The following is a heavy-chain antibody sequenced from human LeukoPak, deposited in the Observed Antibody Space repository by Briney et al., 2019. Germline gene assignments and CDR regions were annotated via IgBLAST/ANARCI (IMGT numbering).Heavy chain of an antibody. D-gene: IGHD3-9*01. V-gene: IGHV3-21*01. CDR3: ARVALDYDILTGYHTLDY. CDR1: GFTFSSYS. Sequence: GRSLRLSCAASGFTFSSYSMNWVRQAPGKGLEWVSSISSSSSYIYYADSVKGRFTISRDNAKNSLYLQMNSLRAEDTAVYYCARVALDYDILTGYHTLDYWGQGTLVTVSS. CDR2: ISSSSSYI. J-gene: IGHJ4*02.